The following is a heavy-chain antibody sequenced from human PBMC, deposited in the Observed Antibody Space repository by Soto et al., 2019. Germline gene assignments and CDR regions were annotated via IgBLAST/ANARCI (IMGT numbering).Heavy chain of an antibody. J-gene: IGHJ6*02. D-gene: IGHD5-12*01. Sequence: QMQLVQSGPEVKKPGTSVKVSCKASGFTFTSSAMQWVRQARGQRLEWIGWIVVGSGNTNYAQKFQERVTITRDMSXXTXYTXLSSLRSEDTAVYYCAAALRASGYDSPFYYYGMDVWGQGTTVTVSS. CDR1: GFTFTSSA. V-gene: IGHV1-58*02. CDR3: AAALRASGYDSPFYYYGMDV. CDR2: IVVGSGNT.